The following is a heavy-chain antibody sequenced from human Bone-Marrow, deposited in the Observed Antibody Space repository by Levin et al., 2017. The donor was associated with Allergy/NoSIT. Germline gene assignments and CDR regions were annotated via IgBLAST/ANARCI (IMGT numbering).Heavy chain of an antibody. V-gene: IGHV3-21*01. Sequence: KAGGSLRLSCAASGFTFNSYSMNWVRQAPGKGLEWVSTISSSGFNYINYGDSVKGRFTISRDSAKNSLYLQMNSLRAEDTAVYYCARTYSSYAFDIWGQGTLVTVSS. CDR3: ARTYSSYAFDI. CDR2: ISSSGFNYI. D-gene: IGHD6-6*01. J-gene: IGHJ3*02. CDR1: GFTFNSYS.